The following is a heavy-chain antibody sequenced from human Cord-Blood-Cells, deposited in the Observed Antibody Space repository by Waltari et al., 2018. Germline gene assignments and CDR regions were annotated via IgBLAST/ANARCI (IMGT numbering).Heavy chain of an antibody. V-gene: IGHV1-69*09. Sequence: QVQLVKSGAEVKKPGPSAKTSSKAAGGTCGSDAIRWQGQAPRQGTEWMGRIIPILGIANYAQKFQGRVTITAQNSTSTAYMELSSLRSEDTAVYYCARDPEPEIRKDGSSTSCYSYGGQGTLVTVSS. CDR1: GGTCGSDA. CDR2: IIPILGIA. J-gene: IGHJ4*02. D-gene: IGHD2-2*01. CDR3: ARDPEPEIRKDGSSTSCYSY.